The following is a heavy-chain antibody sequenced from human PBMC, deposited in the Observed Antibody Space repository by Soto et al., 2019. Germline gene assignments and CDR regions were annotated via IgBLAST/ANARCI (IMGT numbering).Heavy chain of an antibody. CDR2: IYHSGST. Sequence: PSETLSLTCAVSGGSISSSNWWSWVRQPPGKGLEWIGEIYHSGSTNYNPSLKSRVTISVDKSKNQFSLKLSSVTAADTAVYYCARVKDCISTSCYNWFDPWGQGTLVT. CDR1: GGSISSSNW. J-gene: IGHJ5*02. D-gene: IGHD2-2*01. V-gene: IGHV4-4*02. CDR3: ARVKDCISTSCYNWFDP.